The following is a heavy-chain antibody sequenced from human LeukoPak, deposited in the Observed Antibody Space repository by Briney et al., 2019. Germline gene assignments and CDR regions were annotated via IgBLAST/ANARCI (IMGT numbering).Heavy chain of an antibody. CDR3: ARIKVEYYGSGSSGPASYYYYYMDV. D-gene: IGHD3-10*01. J-gene: IGHJ6*03. CDR2: TYYRSKWYT. CDR1: GDSVSSNSAA. V-gene: IGHV6-1*01. Sequence: SQTLSLTCAISGDSVSSNSAAWNWIRQSPSRGLEWLGRTYYRSKWYTDYAVSVRSRIIINPDTSKNQFSLQLIPVTPEDTAVYYCARIKVEYYGSGSSGPASYYYYYMDVWGKGTTVTVSS.